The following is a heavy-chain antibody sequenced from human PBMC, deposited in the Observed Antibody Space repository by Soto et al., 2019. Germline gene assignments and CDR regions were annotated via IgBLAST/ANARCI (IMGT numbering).Heavy chain of an antibody. D-gene: IGHD6-19*01. Sequence: PGGSLRLSCAVSGFIFSNYAISWVRQAPGKGLEWVSIISGGGDTSYYADSVKGRFTISRDNSRNTLYLQMNSLRAGDSAKYYCAKEGTSGLYYFDYWGPGTPVTLSS. CDR1: GFIFSNYA. J-gene: IGHJ4*02. V-gene: IGHV3-23*01. CDR2: ISGGGDTS. CDR3: AKEGTSGLYYFDY.